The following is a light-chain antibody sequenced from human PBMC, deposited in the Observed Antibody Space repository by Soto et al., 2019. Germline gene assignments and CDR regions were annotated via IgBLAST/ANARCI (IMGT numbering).Light chain of an antibody. Sequence: EIVMTQSPATLSVSPGDRATPSCRASQSVSSNLAWYQQKPGQAPRLLIYGASTRATGLPARFSGSGSGTEFTLTISSLQSEDFAVYYCQQYNNWPPLTFGPGTNVDIK. CDR2: GAS. CDR1: QSVSSN. J-gene: IGKJ3*01. V-gene: IGKV3-15*01. CDR3: QQYNNWPPLT.